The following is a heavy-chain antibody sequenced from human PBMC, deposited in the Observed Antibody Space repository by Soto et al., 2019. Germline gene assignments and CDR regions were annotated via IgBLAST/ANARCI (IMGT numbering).Heavy chain of an antibody. CDR1: GGSFSGYY. V-gene: IGHV4-34*01. J-gene: IGHJ6*02. CDR2: INHSGST. CDR3: ARWRPLWFGELSYLNDYYGIDV. Sequence: PSETLSLTCAVYGGSFSGYYWSWIRQPPGKGLEWIGEINHSGSTNYNPSLKSRVTISVDTSKNQFSLKLSSVTAADTAVYYCARWRPLWFGELSYLNDYYGIDVWGQGTTVT. D-gene: IGHD3-10*01.